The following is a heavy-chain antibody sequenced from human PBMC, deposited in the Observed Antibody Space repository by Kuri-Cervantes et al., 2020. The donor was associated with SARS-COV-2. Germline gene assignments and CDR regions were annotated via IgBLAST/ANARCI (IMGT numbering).Heavy chain of an antibody. D-gene: IGHD3-3*01. V-gene: IGHV1-18*01. CDR2: ISAYNGNT. CDR3: ARWAPGGYDFWSGPPDY. Sequence: ASVKVSCKASGYAFTSYGISWVRQAPGQGLEWMGWISAYNGNTNYAQKLQGRVTMTTDTSASTAYMELRSLRSDDTAVYYCARWAPGGYDFWSGPPDYWGQGTLVTVSS. CDR1: GYAFTSYG. J-gene: IGHJ4*02.